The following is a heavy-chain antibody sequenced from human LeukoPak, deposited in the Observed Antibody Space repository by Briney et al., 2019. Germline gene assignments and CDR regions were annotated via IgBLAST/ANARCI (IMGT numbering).Heavy chain of an antibody. CDR2: IKIKTDGGTT. Sequence: PGGSLRLSCAASGFTFSNAWMSWVRQAPGKGLEWVGRIKIKTDGGTTDYAAPVKGRFTISRDDSKNTLYLQMNSLKTEDTAVYYCTTDAITIFGVVIIRDYWGQGTLVTVSS. D-gene: IGHD3-3*01. V-gene: IGHV3-15*01. CDR1: GFTFSNAW. CDR3: TTDAITIFGVVIIRDY. J-gene: IGHJ4*02.